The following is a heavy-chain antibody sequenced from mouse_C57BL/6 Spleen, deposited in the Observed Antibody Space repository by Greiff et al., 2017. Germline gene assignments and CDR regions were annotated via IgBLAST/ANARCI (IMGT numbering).Heavy chain of an antibody. V-gene: IGHV6-3*01. Sequence: EVKLVESGGGLVQPGGSMKLSCVASGFTFSNYWMNWVRQSPEKGLEWVAQIRLKSDNYATHYAESVKGRFTISRDDSKSSVYLQMNNLRAEDTGIYYCTYGSWFAYWGQGTLVTVSA. CDR1: GFTFSNYW. CDR2: IRLKSDNYAT. CDR3: TYGSWFAY. J-gene: IGHJ3*01. D-gene: IGHD1-1*01.